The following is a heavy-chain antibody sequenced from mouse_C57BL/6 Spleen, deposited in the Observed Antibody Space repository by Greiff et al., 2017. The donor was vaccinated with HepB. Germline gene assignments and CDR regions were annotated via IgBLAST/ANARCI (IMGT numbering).Heavy chain of an antibody. CDR2: INPSSGYT. J-gene: IGHJ4*01. CDR1: GYTFTSYW. Sequence: VQLQQSGAELAKPGASVKLSCKASGYTFTSYWMPWVKQRPGQGLEWFGYINPSSGYTKSNQKFKDKATLTADKSSSTAYMQLSSLTYEDSAVHYWARGNTYAMGYWGKGTSVTVSS. D-gene: IGHD2-1*01. V-gene: IGHV1-7*01. CDR3: ARGNTYAMGY.